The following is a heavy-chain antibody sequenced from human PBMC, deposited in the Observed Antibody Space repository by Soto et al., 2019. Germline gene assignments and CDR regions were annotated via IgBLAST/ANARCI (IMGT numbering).Heavy chain of an antibody. CDR2: IYYSGST. D-gene: IGHD3-10*01. Sequence: QVQLQESGPGLVKPSETLSLTCTVSGGSISSYYWSWIRQPPGKGLEWIGYIYYSGSTNYNPSLKSRVTISVDTSKNQFSLKLSSVTAADTAVYYRARAPRGNYGYPSYFDYWGQGTLVTVSS. CDR1: GGSISSYY. V-gene: IGHV4-59*01. CDR3: ARAPRGNYGYPSYFDY. J-gene: IGHJ4*02.